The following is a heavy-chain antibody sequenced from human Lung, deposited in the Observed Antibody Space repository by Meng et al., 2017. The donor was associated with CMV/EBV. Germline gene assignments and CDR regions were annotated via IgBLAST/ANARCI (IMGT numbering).Heavy chain of an antibody. D-gene: IGHD6-13*01. CDR2: IRYDGSNK. V-gene: IGHV3-30*02. CDR3: AKAVYGSSSEGY. J-gene: IGHJ4*02. CDR1: GFTFSSYG. Sequence: LXXAASGFTFSSYGMHWVRQAPGKGLEWVAFIRYDGSNKYNADSVKGRFTISRDNSKNTLYLQMNSLRAEDTAVYYCAKAVYGSSSEGYWGQGTLVTVSS.